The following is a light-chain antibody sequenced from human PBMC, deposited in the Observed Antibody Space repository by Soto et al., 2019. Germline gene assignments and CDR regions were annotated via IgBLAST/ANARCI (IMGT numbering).Light chain of an antibody. Sequence: DIQMTQSPSTLSASVGDRVTITCRASQSIGTWLAWYQHKPGRAPKLLIYDASTLEGGVPSRFSGSRSGTEFTFTISSLQPDDFATYYCQQYNSYSREFGKGTKVEIK. CDR2: DAS. CDR1: QSIGTW. CDR3: QQYNSYSRE. J-gene: IGKJ1*01. V-gene: IGKV1-5*01.